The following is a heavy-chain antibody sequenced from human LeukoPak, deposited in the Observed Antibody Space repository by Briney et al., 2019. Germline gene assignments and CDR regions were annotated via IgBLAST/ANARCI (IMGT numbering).Heavy chain of an antibody. Sequence: PGRSLRLSCAASGFTFDDYAMHWVRHAPGKGLEWVSGISWNSGSIVYADSVKGRFTISRDNAKNSLYLQMNSLRAEDTAVYYCARGPGGYNPREFDYWGQGTLVTVSS. CDR2: ISWNSGSI. CDR1: GFTFDDYA. D-gene: IGHD5-24*01. J-gene: IGHJ4*02. V-gene: IGHV3-9*01. CDR3: ARGPGGYNPREFDY.